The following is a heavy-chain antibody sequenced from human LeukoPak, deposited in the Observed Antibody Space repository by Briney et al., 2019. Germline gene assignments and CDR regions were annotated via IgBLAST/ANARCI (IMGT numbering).Heavy chain of an antibody. CDR3: ASSEYPSGWYYYYGMDV. D-gene: IGHD6-19*01. V-gene: IGHV4-34*01. CDR2: INHSGST. J-gene: IGHJ6*02. Sequence: PSETLSLTCAVYGGSFSGYYWSWIRQPPGKGLEWIGEINHSGSTNYNPSLKSRVTISVDTSKNQFSLKLSSVTAADTAVYYCASSEYPSGWYYYYGMDVWGQGTTFTVSS. CDR1: GGSFSGYY.